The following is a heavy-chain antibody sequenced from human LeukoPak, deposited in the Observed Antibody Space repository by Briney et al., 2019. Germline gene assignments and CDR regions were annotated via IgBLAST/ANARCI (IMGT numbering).Heavy chain of an antibody. D-gene: IGHD4-17*01. CDR3: ARDEASGDYGSGYFDY. Sequence: ASVKVSCKASGYTFTGYYMHWVRQAPGQGLEWMGWINPNSGGTNYAQKFQGRVTMTRDTSISTAYMELSRLRSDDTAVYYGARDEASGDYGSGYFDYWGQGTPVTVSS. V-gene: IGHV1-2*02. J-gene: IGHJ4*02. CDR2: INPNSGGT. CDR1: GYTFTGYY.